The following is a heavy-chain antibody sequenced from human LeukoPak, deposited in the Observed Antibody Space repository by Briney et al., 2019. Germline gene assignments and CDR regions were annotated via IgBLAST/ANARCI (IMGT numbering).Heavy chain of an antibody. V-gene: IGHV3-23*01. Sequence: GGSLRLSCAASGFTFSSYAMSWVRQAPGKGLEWVSAISGSGGSTYYADSVKGRFTISRDNSKNTLYLQMNSLRAEDTAVYYCARDFMDDSSGYITGEAFDIWGQGTMVTVSS. J-gene: IGHJ3*02. CDR1: GFTFSSYA. D-gene: IGHD3-22*01. CDR2: ISGSGGST. CDR3: ARDFMDDSSGYITGEAFDI.